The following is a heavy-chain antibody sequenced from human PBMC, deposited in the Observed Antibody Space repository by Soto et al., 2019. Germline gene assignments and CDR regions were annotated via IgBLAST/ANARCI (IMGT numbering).Heavy chain of an antibody. Sequence: SETLSLTCTVSGGSISGYYWSWIRQPPGKGLEWIGYMYNTGSTVYNPSFKSRVTISVDTSKNQFSLKLSSVTAADTAVYYCARLDDSSGYPHFYFDYWGQGTLVTVSS. CDR3: ARLDDSSGYPHFYFDY. CDR1: GGSISGYY. D-gene: IGHD3-22*01. CDR2: MYNTGST. V-gene: IGHV4-59*08. J-gene: IGHJ4*02.